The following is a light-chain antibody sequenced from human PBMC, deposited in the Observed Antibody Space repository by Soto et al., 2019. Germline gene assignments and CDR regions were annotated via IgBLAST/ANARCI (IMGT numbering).Light chain of an antibody. J-gene: IGKJ5*01. V-gene: IGKV3-20*01. CDR3: QQYGNSIPIT. Sequence: EIVLTQSPATLSLSPGERATLSCRASQSVSSDLAWYQQKPGQAPRLLIYGASTRATGIPVRFSGSGSGTDFTLTISRLEPEDYAVYYCQQYGNSIPITFGQGTRLEIK. CDR1: QSVSSD. CDR2: GAS.